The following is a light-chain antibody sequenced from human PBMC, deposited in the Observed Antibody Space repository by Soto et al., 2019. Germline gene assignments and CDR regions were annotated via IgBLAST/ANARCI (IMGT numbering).Light chain of an antibody. CDR2: GAS. CDR1: QTVNSTV. CDR3: QQSGSLPTT. J-gene: IGKJ3*01. V-gene: IGKV3-20*01. Sequence: EIVLTQSPGTLSLSPGERATLSCRASQTVNSTVLAWYQQRRAQAPRLLLYGASNRATGIPDRFSGSGSGTDFTLTISRLEPEDFTVYYCQQSGSLPTTFGPGTEV.